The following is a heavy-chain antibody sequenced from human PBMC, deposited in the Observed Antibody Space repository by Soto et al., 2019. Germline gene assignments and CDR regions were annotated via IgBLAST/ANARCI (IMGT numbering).Heavy chain of an antibody. V-gene: IGHV1-8*01. D-gene: IGHD1-1*01. Sequence: ASVKVSCKASGYTFTSYNINWVRQATGQGLEWMGWMNPNSGNTDYAQKFQGRVTMTRNTSISTAYMELSSLRSEDQAVYYCATRIEDAGNFDYGGRGPLVPVPS. J-gene: IGHJ4*02. CDR2: MNPNSGNT. CDR1: GYTFTSYN. CDR3: ATRIEDAGNFDY.